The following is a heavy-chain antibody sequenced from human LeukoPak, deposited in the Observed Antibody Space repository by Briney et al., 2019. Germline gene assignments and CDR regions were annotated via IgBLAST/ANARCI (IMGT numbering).Heavy chain of an antibody. J-gene: IGHJ4*02. Sequence: GGSLRLSCAASGFTFSVYWMHWVRQAPGKGLVWVSRISSDGSTIYADSAKGRFTISRDNAKNTLYLQMNSLRAEDMGIYYCVRSFDYWGQGTLVTVSS. CDR3: VRSFDY. V-gene: IGHV3-74*01. CDR2: ISSDGST. CDR1: GFTFSVYW.